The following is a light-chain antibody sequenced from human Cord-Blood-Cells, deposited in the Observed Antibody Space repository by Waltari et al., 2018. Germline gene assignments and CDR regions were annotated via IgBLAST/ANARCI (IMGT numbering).Light chain of an antibody. V-gene: IGKV2-29*02. CDR1: QSLLHRDGKTY. CDR3: MQGIHRPSVYMYT. Sequence: DIVMTQTPLSLSVTPGQPASISCKSSQSLLHRDGKTYLYWYLQKPGQYPQLLIYEVSMRFSGVPDRFSGSGSGTDVTLNISRVEAEDVGVYYCMQGIHRPSVYMYTSGQGTKLEIK. J-gene: IGKJ2*01. CDR2: EVS.